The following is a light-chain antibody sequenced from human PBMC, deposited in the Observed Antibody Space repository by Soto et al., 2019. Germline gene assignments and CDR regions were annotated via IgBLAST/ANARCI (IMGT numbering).Light chain of an antibody. J-gene: IGLJ3*02. CDR2: EVT. CDR3: SSYKFSTTLRV. CDR1: INDIGSYNY. Sequence: QSALTQPASVSGSPGQSITVSCAGTINDIGSYNYVSWFQQHPGKAPKLIIYEVTHRPSGISTRFSGSKSGNTASLTISGLQAEDEAVYYCSSYKFSTTLRVFGGGTKLTVL. V-gene: IGLV2-14*01.